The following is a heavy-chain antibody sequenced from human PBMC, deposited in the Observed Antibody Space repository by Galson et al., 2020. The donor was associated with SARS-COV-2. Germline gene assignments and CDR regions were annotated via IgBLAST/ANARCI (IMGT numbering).Heavy chain of an antibody. CDR1: GGPITSGSYY. V-gene: IGHV4-61*02. D-gene: IGHD3-9*01. CDR3: ARFGYYNILTGYYTYNFDY. CDR2: IYTSGST. Sequence: SDNLSLTCTVAGGPITSGSYYWSWIRQPAGKGLEWIGLIYTSGSTIYNTYLKSRVTMSVDTPKKQFSLKLRSVTAADTAVYYCARFGYYNILTGYYTYNFDYWGQGTLVTVSS. J-gene: IGHJ4*02.